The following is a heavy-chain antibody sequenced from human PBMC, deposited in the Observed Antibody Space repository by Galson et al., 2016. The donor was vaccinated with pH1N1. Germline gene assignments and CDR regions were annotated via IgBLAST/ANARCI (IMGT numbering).Heavy chain of an antibody. CDR3: IRDLGRLRDY. CDR1: GYTFTREY. V-gene: IGHV1-46*01. CDR2: IDPSSGGT. J-gene: IGHJ4*02. Sequence: SVKASCKASGYTFTREYIHWVRQAPGQGLEWMGVIDPSSGGTTYSQNFQGLVTMTRDTSTNTIYMELSGLKSEDTAVYFCIRDLGRLRDYWGQGTLVTVSS.